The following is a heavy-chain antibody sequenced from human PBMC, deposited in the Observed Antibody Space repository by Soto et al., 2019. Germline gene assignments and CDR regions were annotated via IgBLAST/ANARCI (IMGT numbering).Heavy chain of an antibody. V-gene: IGHV1-58*02. CDR3: ATDSRYCSGGNCEDY. Sequence: GASVKVSCKASGFTFISSAMQWVRQARGQRLEWIGWIVVGSGHTNYAQKFQERVTITRDMSTSTAYMELSSLRSEDTAVYYCATDSRYCSGGNCEDYWGQGTLVTVSS. CDR1: GFTFISSA. CDR2: IVVGSGHT. D-gene: IGHD2-15*01. J-gene: IGHJ4*02.